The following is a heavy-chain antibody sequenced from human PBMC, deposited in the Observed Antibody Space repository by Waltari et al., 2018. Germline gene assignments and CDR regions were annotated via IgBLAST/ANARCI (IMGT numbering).Heavy chain of an antibody. J-gene: IGHJ4*02. CDR1: GYTFTDYY. CDR2: INPKSGGV. Sequence: QVQLVQSGAEVKQPGASVTVSCQTSGYTFTDYYIHWVRQAPGQGLEWMGWINPKSGGVKYAQKFQDRVTMTRDTSINTAYLELGRLKSDDTAVFFCATGFQTYEYDSSAFYLRWGQGTLVNVSS. V-gene: IGHV1-2*02. CDR3: ATGFQTYEYDSSAFYLR. D-gene: IGHD3-22*01.